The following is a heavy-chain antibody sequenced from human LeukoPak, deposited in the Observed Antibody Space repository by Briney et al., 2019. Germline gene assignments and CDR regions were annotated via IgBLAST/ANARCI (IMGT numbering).Heavy chain of an antibody. CDR3: ARHGARVTTPVDY. CDR1: GGSISSSSYY. Sequence: SETLSLTCTVSGGSISSSSYYWGWIRQPPGKGLEWIGSIYYSGSTYYNPSLKSRVTISVDTSKNQFSLKLSSVTAADTAVYYCARHGARVTTPVDYWGQGTLVTVSS. J-gene: IGHJ4*02. CDR2: IYYSGST. D-gene: IGHD4-11*01. V-gene: IGHV4-39*01.